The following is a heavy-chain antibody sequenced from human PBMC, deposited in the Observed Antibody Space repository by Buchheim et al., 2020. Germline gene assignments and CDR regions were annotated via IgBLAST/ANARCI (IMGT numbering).Heavy chain of an antibody. CDR2: MNPNSGNT. Sequence: QVQLVQSGAEVKKPGASVKVSCKASGYTFTSYDINWVRQATGQGLEWMGWMNPNSGNTGYAQKLQGRVTMTRNTSISTAYMELSSLGSEDTAVYYCVCVGRIAARPIYYGMGVWGQGTT. V-gene: IGHV1-8*01. D-gene: IGHD6-6*01. CDR1: GYTFTSYD. J-gene: IGHJ6*01. CDR3: VCVGRIAARPIYYGMGV.